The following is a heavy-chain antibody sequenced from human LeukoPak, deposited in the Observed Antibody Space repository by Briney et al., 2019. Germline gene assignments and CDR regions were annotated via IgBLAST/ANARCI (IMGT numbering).Heavy chain of an antibody. V-gene: IGHV4-34*01. CDR2: INRSGST. Sequence: PSETLSLTCAVYGGSFSGYYWSWIRQPPGKGLEWIGEINRSGSTNYNPSLKSRVTISVDTSKNQFSLKLSSVTAADTAVYYCARRSSWPPYYFDYWGQGTLVTVSS. CDR3: ARRSSWPPYYFDY. J-gene: IGHJ4*02. D-gene: IGHD6-13*01. CDR1: GGSFSGYY.